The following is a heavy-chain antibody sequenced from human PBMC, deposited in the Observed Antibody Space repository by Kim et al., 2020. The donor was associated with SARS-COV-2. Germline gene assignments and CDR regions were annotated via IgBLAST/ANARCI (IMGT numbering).Heavy chain of an antibody. V-gene: IGHV4-39*01. Sequence: SETLSLTCTVSGGSISSSSSYWDWIRQPPGKGLEWIGSIYYSGSAYYNPSLKSRVTISVDTSKNQFSLKLSSVTAANTAVYYCARQKQWLASLDYWGQGTLVTVSS. J-gene: IGHJ4*02. CDR1: GGSISSSSSY. CDR3: ARQKQWLASLDY. CDR2: IYYSGSA. D-gene: IGHD6-19*01.